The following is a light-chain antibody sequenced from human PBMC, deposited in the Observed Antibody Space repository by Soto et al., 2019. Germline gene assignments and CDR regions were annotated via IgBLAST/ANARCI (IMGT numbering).Light chain of an antibody. J-gene: IGKJ1*01. CDR2: LGS. CDR1: QSLLHSNGYNY. CDR3: MQALQPQT. Sequence: DIVMTQSPLSLPVTPGEPASISCRSSQSLLHSNGYNYLDWYLQKPGQSPQLLIYLGSNRASGVPDRFSGSGSGTDFTLKSSRVEDEDVGVYYCMQALQPQTFGQGTKVDIK. V-gene: IGKV2-28*01.